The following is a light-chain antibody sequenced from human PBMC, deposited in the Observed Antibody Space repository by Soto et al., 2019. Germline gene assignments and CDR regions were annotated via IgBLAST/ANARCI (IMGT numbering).Light chain of an antibody. V-gene: IGLV2-14*01. Sequence: QSVLTQPASVSGSPGQSITISCTGTSSDVGAYNYVSWYQQHPGKAPQLMIYEVSNRPSGVSNRFSGSKSGNTASLTISGLQAEDEADYYCSSYTTTTTLCVFGTGTNLTVL. CDR2: EVS. J-gene: IGLJ1*01. CDR1: SSDVGAYNY. CDR3: SSYTTTTTLCV.